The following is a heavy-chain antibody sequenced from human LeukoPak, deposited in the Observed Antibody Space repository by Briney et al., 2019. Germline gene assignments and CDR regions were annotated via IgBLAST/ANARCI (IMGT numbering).Heavy chain of an antibody. J-gene: IGHJ3*02. D-gene: IGHD3-3*01. CDR1: GGTFSSYA. CDR2: IIPNFGTA. CDR3: ASWDFWSGYDAFDI. V-gene: IGHV1-69*05. Sequence: SVKVSCKASGGTFSSYAISWVRQAPGQGLEWMGGIIPNFGTANYAQKFQGRVTITTDESTSTAYMELSSLRSEDTAVYYCASWDFWSGYDAFDIWGQGTMVTVSS.